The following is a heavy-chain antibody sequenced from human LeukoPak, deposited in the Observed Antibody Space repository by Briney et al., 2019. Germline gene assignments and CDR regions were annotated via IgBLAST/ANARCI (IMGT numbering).Heavy chain of an antibody. CDR1: GFTFSSYG. CDR3: ARGGRDTAMVMVY. V-gene: IGHV3-33*01. CDR2: IWYDGSNK. Sequence: PGGSLRLSCAASGFTFSSYGMHWVRQAPGKGLEWVAVIWYDGSNKYYADSVKGRFTISRDNSKNTLYLQMNSLRAEDTAVYYCARGGRDTAMVMVYWGQGTLVTVSS. D-gene: IGHD5-18*01. J-gene: IGHJ4*02.